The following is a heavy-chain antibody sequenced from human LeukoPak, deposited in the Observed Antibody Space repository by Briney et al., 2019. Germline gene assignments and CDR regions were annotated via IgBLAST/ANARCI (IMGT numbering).Heavy chain of an antibody. CDR2: IYYSGST. CDR3: AREIYGSGPFDP. D-gene: IGHD3-10*01. Sequence: PSETLSLTCTVSGGSISSYYWSWIRQPPGKGLEWIGYIYYSGSTNYNPSLKSRVTISVDTSKNQFSLELSSVTAADTAVYYCAREIYGSGPFDPWGQGTLVTVSS. V-gene: IGHV4-59*01. J-gene: IGHJ5*02. CDR1: GGSISSYY.